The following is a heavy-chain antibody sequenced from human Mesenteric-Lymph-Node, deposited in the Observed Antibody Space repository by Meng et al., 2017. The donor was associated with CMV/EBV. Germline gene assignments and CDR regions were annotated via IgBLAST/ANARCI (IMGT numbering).Heavy chain of an antibody. CDR1: GYTFTSYY. J-gene: IGHJ6*02. CDR3: ARDFYGYGMDV. CDR2: INPSGGST. Sequence: ASVKVSCKASGYTFTSYYMHWVRQAPGQGLEWMGIINPSGGSTSYAQKFQGRVTMTRDTSTSTVYMELSRLKSDDTAVYYCARDFYGYGMDVWGQGTTVTVSS. V-gene: IGHV1-46*01. D-gene: IGHD3-16*01.